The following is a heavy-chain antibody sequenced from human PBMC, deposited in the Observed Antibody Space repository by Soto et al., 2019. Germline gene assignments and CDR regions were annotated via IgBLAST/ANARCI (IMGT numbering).Heavy chain of an antibody. CDR2: IYYSAST. CDR3: ARHLPYCGGDCCSLEY. Sequence: SETLSLTCTVSGGSISSYYWSWIRQPPGKGLEWIGYIYYSASTNYSPSLKSRVTISVDTSKNQFSLNLSSVTAADTALYYCARHLPYCGGDCCSLEYWGQGTLVTDS. V-gene: IGHV4-59*08. CDR1: GGSISSYY. D-gene: IGHD2-21*02. J-gene: IGHJ4*02.